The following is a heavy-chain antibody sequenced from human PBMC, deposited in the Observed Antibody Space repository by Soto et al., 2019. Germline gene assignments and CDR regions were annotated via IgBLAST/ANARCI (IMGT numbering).Heavy chain of an antibody. J-gene: IGHJ6*02. CDR2: INPSGGST. CDR1: GYTFTSYY. Sequence: ASVKVSCKASGYTFTSYYMYWVRQAPGQGLEWMGIINPSGGSTSYAQKFQGRVTMTRDTSTSTVYMELSSLRSEDTAVYYCARLVRPIFGVGQPDYHHYRIDVWGQGTTVTVSS. CDR3: ARLVRPIFGVGQPDYHHYRIDV. V-gene: IGHV1-46*01. D-gene: IGHD3-3*01.